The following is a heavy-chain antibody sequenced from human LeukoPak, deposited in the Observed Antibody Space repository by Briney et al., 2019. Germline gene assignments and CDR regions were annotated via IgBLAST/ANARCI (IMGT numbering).Heavy chain of an antibody. CDR1: GFTFSSYA. CDR3: AKVEMTYYYDSSGYYYQRYFDY. J-gene: IGHJ4*02. Sequence: GGSLRLSCAASGFTFSSYAMSWVRQAPGKGLEWVSAISGSGGSTYYADSVKGRFTISRGNSKNTLYLQMNSLRAEDTAVYYCAKVEMTYYYDSSGYYYQRYFDYWGQGTLVTVSS. D-gene: IGHD3-22*01. V-gene: IGHV3-23*01. CDR2: ISGSGGST.